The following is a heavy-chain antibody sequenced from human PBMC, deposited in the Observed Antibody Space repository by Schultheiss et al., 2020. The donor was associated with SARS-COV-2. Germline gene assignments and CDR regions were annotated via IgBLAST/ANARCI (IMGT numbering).Heavy chain of an antibody. CDR2: IRSKAYGGTT. V-gene: IGHV3-49*04. CDR3: TRWPLDRVFDY. CDR1: GFTFSSYA. D-gene: IGHD3-10*01. J-gene: IGHJ4*02. Sequence: GGSLRLSCAASGFTFSSYAMSWVRQAPGKGLEWVGFIRSKAYGGTTEYAASVKGRFTISRDDSKSIAYLQMNSLKTEDTAVYYCTRWPLDRVFDYWGQGTLVTVSS.